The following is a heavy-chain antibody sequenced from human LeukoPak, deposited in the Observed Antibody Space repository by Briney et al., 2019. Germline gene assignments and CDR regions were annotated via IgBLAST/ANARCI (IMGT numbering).Heavy chain of an antibody. CDR1: GFTFSSYW. V-gene: IGHV3-74*01. J-gene: IGHJ4*02. D-gene: IGHD6-19*01. CDR2: INSDGSDT. Sequence: GGSLRLSCAASGFTFSSYWMYWVRQAPGKGLVWVSRINSDGSDTSYADSVQGRFTISRDNAKNTLYLQMNSLRAEDTAVYYCASCVAVPGLPDYWGQGTLVSVSS. CDR3: ASCVAVPGLPDY.